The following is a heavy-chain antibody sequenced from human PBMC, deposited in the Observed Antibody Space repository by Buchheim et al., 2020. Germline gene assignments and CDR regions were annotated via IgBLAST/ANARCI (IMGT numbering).Heavy chain of an antibody. CDR2: ISYDGSNK. V-gene: IGHV3-30*18. D-gene: IGHD3-22*01. Sequence: QVQLVESGGGVVQPGRSLRLSCAASGFTFSSYGMHWVRQAPGKGLEWVAVISYDGSNKYYADSVKGRFTISRDNSKNTLYLQMNSLRAEDTAVYYCAKDRSYYYDSSGSSDYWGQGTL. CDR1: GFTFSSYG. J-gene: IGHJ4*02. CDR3: AKDRSYYYDSSGSSDY.